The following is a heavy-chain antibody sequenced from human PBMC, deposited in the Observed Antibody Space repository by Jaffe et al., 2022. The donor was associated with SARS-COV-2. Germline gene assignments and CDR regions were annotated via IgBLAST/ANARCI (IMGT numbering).Heavy chain of an antibody. J-gene: IGHJ3*02. Sequence: QERLVEYGGGVVQPGRSLRLSCAASGFTFRSYAMHWVRQAPGKGLEWVADISYDGNYEFYGDSVKGRFTVSRDNSRNTLFLQMNNLRPEDTAVYYCARDGVGNGFDIWGQGTMVTVSS. D-gene: IGHD1-1*01. CDR3: ARDGVGNGFDI. CDR1: GFTFRSYA. CDR2: ISYDGNYE. V-gene: IGHV3-30*04.